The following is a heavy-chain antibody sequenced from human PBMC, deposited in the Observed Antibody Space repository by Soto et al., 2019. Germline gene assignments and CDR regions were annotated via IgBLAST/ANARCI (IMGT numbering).Heavy chain of an antibody. Sequence: SETLSLTCAVHGGSFSGYYWDWIRQPPGKGLEWIGSIYYSGSTYYNPSLKSRVTISVDTSKNQFSLKLSSVTAADTAVYYCASPKIAFYNWFDPWGQGTLVTVS. J-gene: IGHJ5*02. CDR1: GGSFSGYY. CDR2: IYYSGST. D-gene: IGHD3-3*02. V-gene: IGHV4-39*01. CDR3: ASPKIAFYNWFDP.